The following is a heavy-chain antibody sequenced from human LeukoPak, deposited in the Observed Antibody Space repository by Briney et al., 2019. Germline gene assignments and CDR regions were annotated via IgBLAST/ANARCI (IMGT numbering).Heavy chain of an antibody. J-gene: IGHJ3*02. CDR1: GYTLTELS. D-gene: IGHD4-23*01. CDR3: ALGTTVVTFDAFDI. V-gene: IGHV1-24*01. Sequence: ASVKVSCKVSGYTLTELSMHWVRQAPGKGLEWMGGFDPEDGETIYAQKFQGRVTMTEDTSTDTAYMELSSLRSEDTAVYYCALGTTVVTFDAFDIWGQGTMVTVSS. CDR2: FDPEDGET.